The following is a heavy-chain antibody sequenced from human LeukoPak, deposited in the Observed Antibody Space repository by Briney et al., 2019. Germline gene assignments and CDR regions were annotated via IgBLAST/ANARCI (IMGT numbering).Heavy chain of an antibody. CDR3: ATTLGYCSGGSCYNAFDI. D-gene: IGHD2-15*01. V-gene: IGHV4-59*01. Sequence: PSETLSLTCTVSGGSISSYYWSWIRQPPGKGLEWIGYIYYSGSINYNPSLKSRVTISVDTSKNQFSLKLSSVTAADTAVYYCATTLGYCSGGSCYNAFDIWGQGTMVTVSS. J-gene: IGHJ3*02. CDR1: GGSISSYY. CDR2: IYYSGSI.